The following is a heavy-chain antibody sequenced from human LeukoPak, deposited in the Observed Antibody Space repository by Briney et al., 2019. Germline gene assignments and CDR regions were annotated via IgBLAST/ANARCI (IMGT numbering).Heavy chain of an antibody. Sequence: PSQTLSLTCTVSGGSISSGDYYWSWIRQPPGKGLEWIGYIYYSGSTYYNPSLKSRVTISVDTSKNQFSLKLSSVTAADTAVYYCARRSWYIYWFDPWGQGTLITVSS. CDR1: GGSISSGDYY. CDR3: ARRSWYIYWFDP. V-gene: IGHV4-30-4*01. J-gene: IGHJ5*02. D-gene: IGHD6-13*01. CDR2: IYYSGST.